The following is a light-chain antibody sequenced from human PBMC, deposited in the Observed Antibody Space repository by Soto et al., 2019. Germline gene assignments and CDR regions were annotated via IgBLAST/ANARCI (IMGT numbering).Light chain of an antibody. Sequence: QSALTQPASVSGSPGQSITISCTGTSSDVGSYNLVSWYQHHPGKAPKLMIYEANKRPSGVSNRFSGSKSGNTASLTISGLQAEDEADYYCCSFTNNNTPHVVFGGGTKVTVL. CDR3: CSFTNNNTPHVV. J-gene: IGLJ2*01. CDR2: EAN. V-gene: IGLV2-14*02. CDR1: SSDVGSYNL.